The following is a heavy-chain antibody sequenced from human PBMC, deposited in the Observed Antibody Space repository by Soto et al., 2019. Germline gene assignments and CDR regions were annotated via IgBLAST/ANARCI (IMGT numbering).Heavy chain of an antibody. CDR1: GITINGYW. Sequence: EVQLVESGGGLVQPGGSLRLSCAASGITINGYWMSWVRQVPGKGLVWVSRIKSDGSVTSYADSVKGRFTISRDNAKNTLYLQRNSRRAEDTAVYYCARSDWFDPWGQGTLVTVSS. J-gene: IGHJ5*02. V-gene: IGHV3-74*01. CDR2: IKSDGSVT. CDR3: ARSDWFDP.